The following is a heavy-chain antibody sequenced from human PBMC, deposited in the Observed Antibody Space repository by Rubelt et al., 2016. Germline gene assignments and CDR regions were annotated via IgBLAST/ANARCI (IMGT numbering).Heavy chain of an antibody. CDR3: ARVRGLQDYYYGMDV. J-gene: IGHJ6*02. V-gene: IGHV3-74*01. CDR1: GFTFSSYW. Sequence: EVQLVESGGGLVQPGGSLRLSCAASGFTFSSYWMHWVRQAPGQGLVWVSRINSDGSSTSYADSVKGRFTISRDNAKNTLYLQMNSLRAEDTAVYYCARVRGLQDYYYGMDVWGQGTTVTVSS. D-gene: IGHD4-11*01. CDR2: INSDGSST.